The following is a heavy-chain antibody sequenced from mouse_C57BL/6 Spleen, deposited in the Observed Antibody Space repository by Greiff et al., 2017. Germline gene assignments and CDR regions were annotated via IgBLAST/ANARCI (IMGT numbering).Heavy chain of an antibody. V-gene: IGHV1-76*01. CDR1: GYTFTDYY. Sequence: LVRPGASVKLSCKASGYTFTDYYINWVKQRPGQGLEWIARIYPGSGNTYYNEKFKGKATLTADKSSSTAYMQLSSLTSEDSAVYFCARSGRITTVVAPDYFDYWGQGPTLTVSS. CDR3: ARSGRITTVVAPDYFDY. J-gene: IGHJ2*01. D-gene: IGHD1-1*01. CDR2: IYPGSGNT.